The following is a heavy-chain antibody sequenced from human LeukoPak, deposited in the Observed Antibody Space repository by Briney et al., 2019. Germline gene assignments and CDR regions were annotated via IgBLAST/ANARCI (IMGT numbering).Heavy chain of an antibody. CDR3: ANLPAFGGVIAP. D-gene: IGHD3-16*01. V-gene: IGHV3-30*02. J-gene: IGHJ5*02. CDR2: IRYDGSTE. CDR1: GFTFSSYG. Sequence: GGSLRLSCAASGFTFSSYGMHWVRQAPGKGLEWVAFIRYDGSTEYYADSVKGRFTISRDNSKNTLYLQMNSLRPEDTAIYYCANLPAFGGVIAPWGQGTLVTVSS.